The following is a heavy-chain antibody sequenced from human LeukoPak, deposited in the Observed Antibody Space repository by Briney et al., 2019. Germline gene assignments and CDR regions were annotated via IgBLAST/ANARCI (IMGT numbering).Heavy chain of an antibody. D-gene: IGHD6-6*01. J-gene: IGHJ6*03. Sequence: GGSLRLSCAVSGFTFDDYAMHWVRQVPGKGLEWVSGINWNSDSIDYVDSVKGRFTISRDNAKNSLYLQMNSLRAEDTAVYYCARDLVPSYSSSLSYYYYYMDVWGKGTTVTVSS. CDR1: GFTFDDYA. CDR2: INWNSDSI. CDR3: ARDLVPSYSSSLSYYYYYMDV. V-gene: IGHV3-9*01.